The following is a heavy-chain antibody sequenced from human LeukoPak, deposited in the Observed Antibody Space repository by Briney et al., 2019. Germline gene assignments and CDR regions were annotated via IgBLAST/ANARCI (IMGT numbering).Heavy chain of an antibody. CDR3: AIPTYHYDILTGYGMDD. V-gene: IGHV1-8*01. J-gene: IGHJ6*02. CDR2: MNPNSGNT. CDR1: GYTFTSYD. Sequence: ASVKVSCKASGYTFTSYDINWVRQATGQGLEWMGWMNPNSGNTGYPQKFQGRVTMTRNTPISTAYMELSSLRSEGTAVYYCAIPTYHYDILTGYGMDDWGQGATVTVSS. D-gene: IGHD3-9*01.